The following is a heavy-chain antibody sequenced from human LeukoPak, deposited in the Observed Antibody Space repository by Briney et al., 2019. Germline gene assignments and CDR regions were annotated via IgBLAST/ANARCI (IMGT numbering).Heavy chain of an antibody. CDR3: ARDVIGYDSSGYYHYYYYYMDV. CDR1: GFTFSSYG. Sequence: GGTLRLSCAASGFTFSSYGMSWVRQAPGKGLEWVANIKQDGSEKYYVDSVKGRFTISRDNAENSLYLQMNSLRAEDTAVYYCARDVIGYDSSGYYHYYYYYMDVWGKGTTVTISS. V-gene: IGHV3-7*01. J-gene: IGHJ6*03. D-gene: IGHD3-22*01. CDR2: IKQDGSEK.